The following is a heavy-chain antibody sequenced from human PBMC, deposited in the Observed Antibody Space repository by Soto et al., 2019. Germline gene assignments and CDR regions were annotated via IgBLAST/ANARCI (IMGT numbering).Heavy chain of an antibody. V-gene: IGHV4-4*02. CDR3: VRQSDCSGGSCSSGN. J-gene: IGHJ4*02. CDR2: IFHSGST. D-gene: IGHD2-15*01. Sequence: VQLQESGPGLVKPSGTLSLTCAVSGGSISNNNWWSWVRQPPGKGLEWIGEIFHSGSTNYNPSLKSRVTISVDKSKNQFFLKLNSVTAADTAVYYCVRQSDCSGGSCSSGNWGQGTLVTVSS. CDR1: GGSISNNNW.